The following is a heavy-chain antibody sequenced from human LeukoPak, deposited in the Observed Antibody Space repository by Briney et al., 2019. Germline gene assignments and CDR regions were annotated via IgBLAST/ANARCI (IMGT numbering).Heavy chain of an antibody. J-gene: IGHJ4*02. V-gene: IGHV4-30-2*02. CDR2: IYHSGST. CDR3: ARLKCDGDCPLDY. Sequence: SETLSLTCTVSGGSISSGGYYWSWIRQPPGKGLEWIGYIYHSGSTYYNPSLKSRVTISVDRSKNQFSLKLSSVTAADTAVYYCARLKCDGDCPLDYWGQGTLVTVSS. D-gene: IGHD2-21*02. CDR1: GGSISSGGYY.